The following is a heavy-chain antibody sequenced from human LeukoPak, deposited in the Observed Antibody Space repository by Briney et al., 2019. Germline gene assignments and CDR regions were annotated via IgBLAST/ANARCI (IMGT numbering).Heavy chain of an antibody. V-gene: IGHV3-66*01. CDR1: GFIVSSVY. D-gene: IGHD6-13*01. J-gene: IGHJ4*02. CDR3: ARASHIGAAGLFDH. Sequence: GGSLRLSCAASGFIVSSVYMNWVRQAPGKGLEWVSVLYGGGTTFYGDSVKDRFIISRDNSKNTVFLQMNSLRTDGTAIYYCARASHIGAAGLFDHWGQGIRVTISS. CDR2: LYGGGTT.